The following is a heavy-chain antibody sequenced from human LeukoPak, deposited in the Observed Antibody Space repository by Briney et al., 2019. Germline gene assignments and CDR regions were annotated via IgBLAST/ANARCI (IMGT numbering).Heavy chain of an antibody. J-gene: IGHJ4*02. V-gene: IGHV4-34*01. D-gene: IGHD6-19*01. CDR2: INHSGST. CDR1: GGSFSGYY. CDR3: ARAVAGCLWY. Sequence: SETLSLTCAVYGGSFSGYYWSWIRQPPGKGLEWIGEINHSGSTNYNPSLKSRVTISVDTSKNQFSLKLRSVTAADTAVYYCARAVAGCLWYWGQGTLVTVSS.